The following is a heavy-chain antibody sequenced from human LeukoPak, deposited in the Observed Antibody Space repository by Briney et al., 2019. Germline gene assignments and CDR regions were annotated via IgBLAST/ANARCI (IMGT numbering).Heavy chain of an antibody. CDR3: ARDLVIPIGAYFDY. V-gene: IGHV4-38-2*02. Sequence: PSETLSLTCTVSGYSISSGYYWGWIRQPPGKGLEWIGSIYHSGSTYYNPSLKSRVTISVDTSKNQFSLKLSSVTAADTAVYYCARDLVIPIGAYFDYWGQGTLVTVSS. D-gene: IGHD2-21*01. CDR2: IYHSGST. J-gene: IGHJ4*02. CDR1: GYSISSGYY.